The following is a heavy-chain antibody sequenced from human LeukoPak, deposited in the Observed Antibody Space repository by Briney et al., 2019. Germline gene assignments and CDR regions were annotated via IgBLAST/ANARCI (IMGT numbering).Heavy chain of an antibody. Sequence: PXXSLRLSCAASGFTFSSYSMNWVRQAPGKGLEWVSYISSSSSTIYYADSVKGRFTISRDNAKNSLYLQMNSLRAGDTAVYYCGWAVAGDFDYWGQGTLVTVSS. CDR3: GWAVAGDFDY. CDR1: GFTFSSYS. V-gene: IGHV3-48*01. CDR2: ISSSSSTI. D-gene: IGHD6-19*01. J-gene: IGHJ4*02.